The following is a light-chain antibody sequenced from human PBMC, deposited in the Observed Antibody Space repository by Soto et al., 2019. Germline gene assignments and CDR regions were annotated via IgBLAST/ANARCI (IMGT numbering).Light chain of an antibody. J-gene: IGKJ2*01. CDR1: QRLSTY. CDR2: DTS. CDR3: QQRSTWPPGYT. Sequence: DIVLTQSPATLSLSPGERATLSCRAIQRLSTYLAWYQQKPGQAPRLLIYDTSKRATGVPTRFSGSGSGTDFTLTISSLEPEDFALYYCQQRSTWPPGYTFGQGTKVDI. V-gene: IGKV3-11*01.